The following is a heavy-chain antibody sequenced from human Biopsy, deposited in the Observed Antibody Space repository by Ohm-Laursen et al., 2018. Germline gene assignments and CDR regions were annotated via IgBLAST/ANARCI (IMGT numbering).Heavy chain of an antibody. CDR2: INPHSGTT. V-gene: IGHV1-2*02. CDR3: ARSLSAIRVYAFDI. Sequence: GASVKVSCKASGYTFTGQYLHWVRQVPGQGLEWMGWINPHSGTTKFAQDFQGRVTMTADTSTSTAYMELRSLRSDDTAVYFCARSLSAIRVYAFDIGGQGTMVTVSS. J-gene: IGHJ3*02. D-gene: IGHD6-13*01. CDR1: GYTFTGQY.